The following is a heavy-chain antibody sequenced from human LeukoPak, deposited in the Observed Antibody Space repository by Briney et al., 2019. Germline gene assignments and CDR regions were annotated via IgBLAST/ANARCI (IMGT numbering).Heavy chain of an antibody. CDR2: ITHDATQT. CDR1: GFPFSDTW. CDR3: VRDYSVDRVAH. Sequence: GGSLRLSCAASGFPFSDTWMHWVRQAPGKGLLWVSRITHDATQTAYADSVRGRFIISRDNAKHMLYLQMNSLRVEDTAIYYCVRDYSVDRVAHWGQGTLVTVSS. D-gene: IGHD5-12*01. V-gene: IGHV3-74*01. J-gene: IGHJ4*02.